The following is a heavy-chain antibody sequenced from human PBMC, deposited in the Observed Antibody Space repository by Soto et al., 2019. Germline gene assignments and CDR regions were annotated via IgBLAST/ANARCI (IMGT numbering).Heavy chain of an antibody. CDR1: GYSFTSYW. J-gene: IGHJ6*02. D-gene: IGHD3-22*01. V-gene: IGHV5-51*01. CDR3: ARTYYYDSSGPKNHYYYYGMDV. CDR2: IYPGDSDT. Sequence: GESLKISCKGSGYSFTSYWIGWVRQMPGKGLEWMGIIYPGDSDTRYSPSFKGQVPISAAKSISTAYLQWSSLKASDTAMYYCARTYYYDSSGPKNHYYYYGMDVWGQGTTVTVSS.